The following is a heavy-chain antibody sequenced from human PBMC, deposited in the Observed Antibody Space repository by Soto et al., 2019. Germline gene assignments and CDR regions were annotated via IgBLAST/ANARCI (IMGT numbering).Heavy chain of an antibody. CDR2: IDKTGGNT. V-gene: IGHV3-23*01. J-gene: IGHJ4*02. Sequence: PGGSLRLSCAASGFTFSTYAMSWVRQAPGKGLEWVAAIDKTGGNTVYADSVKGRFTISRDNSRNTLFLQMDSLRVEDTAVYYCARKIPAPGPIDYWGQGNLVTVSS. CDR3: ARKIPAPGPIDY. CDR1: GFTFSTYA. D-gene: IGHD2-21*01.